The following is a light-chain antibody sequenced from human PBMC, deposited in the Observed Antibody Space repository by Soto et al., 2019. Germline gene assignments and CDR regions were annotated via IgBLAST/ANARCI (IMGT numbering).Light chain of an antibody. V-gene: IGKV3-20*01. CDR3: QHYGSPYT. CDR2: GAS. J-gene: IGKJ2*01. CDR1: ESVSSNN. Sequence: ELVLTQSPGPLSLSPGERATLSCRATESVSSNNLAWYQHKPGQAPGLLIYGASSRATGIPDRFSASGSGTDFPLTISRLEPEDFAVYFCQHYGSPYTFGQGPKLEIK.